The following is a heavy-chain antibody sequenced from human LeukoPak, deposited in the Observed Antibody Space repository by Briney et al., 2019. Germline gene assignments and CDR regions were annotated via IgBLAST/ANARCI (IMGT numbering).Heavy chain of an antibody. CDR1: GFTFSSYG. Sequence: GGSLRLSCAASGFTFSSYGMHWVRQAPGKGLEWVALIRYDGSNKYYADSVKGRFTISRDNSKNTLYLQMNSLRAEDTAVYYCATHSSGDHDAFDIWGQGTMVTVSS. J-gene: IGHJ3*02. CDR3: ATHSSGDHDAFDI. CDR2: IRYDGSNK. V-gene: IGHV3-30*02. D-gene: IGHD3-22*01.